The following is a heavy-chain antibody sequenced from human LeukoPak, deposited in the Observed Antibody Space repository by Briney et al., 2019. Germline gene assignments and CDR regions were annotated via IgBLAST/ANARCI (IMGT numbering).Heavy chain of an antibody. CDR2: INHSGST. CDR1: GGSFSGYY. Sequence: PSETLSLTCAVYGGSFSGYYWSWIRQPPGKGLEWIGEINHSGSTNYNPSLKSRVTISVDTSKNQFSLKLSSVTAADTAVYYCARAGRGQLLYLLSHWFDPWGQGTLVTVSS. D-gene: IGHD2-2*02. CDR3: ARAGRGQLLYLLSHWFDP. J-gene: IGHJ5*02. V-gene: IGHV4-34*01.